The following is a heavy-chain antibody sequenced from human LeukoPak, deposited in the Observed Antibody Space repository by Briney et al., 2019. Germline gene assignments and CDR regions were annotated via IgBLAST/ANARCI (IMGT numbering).Heavy chain of an antibody. D-gene: IGHD3-9*01. CDR2: IFPADSDT. V-gene: IGHV5-51*01. CDR3: ARARGNYLFSY. CDR1: GYSFTSYW. J-gene: IGHJ4*02. Sequence: GESLKISCKGSGYSFTSYWIGWVRQMPGKGLECMGIIFPADSDTRYSPSFQGQVTISADKSISTAYLQWSSLKASDTAIYYCARARGNYLFSYWGQGNLLTVSS.